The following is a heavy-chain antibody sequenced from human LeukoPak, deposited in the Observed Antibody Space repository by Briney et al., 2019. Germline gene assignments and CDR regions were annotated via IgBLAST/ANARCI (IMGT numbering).Heavy chain of an antibody. J-gene: IGHJ4*02. CDR1: GFTLSNYS. D-gene: IGHD4-17*01. CDR2: ISSSSSYI. CDR3: ARDLAYGDDGL. V-gene: IGHV3-21*01. Sequence: DGSLRLTCAASGFTLSNYSMNWVRQAPRKGLLWFAFISSSSSYIFYADSLKGRFTISRDNAKNSLYLQMNSLRADDTAVYYCARDLAYGDDGLWGQGTLVTVSS.